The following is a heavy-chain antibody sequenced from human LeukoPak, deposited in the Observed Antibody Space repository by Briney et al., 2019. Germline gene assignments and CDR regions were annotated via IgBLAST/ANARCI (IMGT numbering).Heavy chain of an antibody. CDR3: ARSRLRAYASSTNYYYYYGMDV. D-gene: IGHD5-18*01. CDR1: GFTFSNYA. J-gene: IGHJ6*02. Sequence: GSLRLSCAASGFTFSNYAMHWVRPAPGKGLEWGAVISYDGSNKYYADSVKGRFTISRDNSKNTLYLQMNSLRAEDTAVYYCARSRLRAYASSTNYYYYYGMDVWGQGTTVTVSS. CDR2: ISYDGSNK. V-gene: IGHV3-30*04.